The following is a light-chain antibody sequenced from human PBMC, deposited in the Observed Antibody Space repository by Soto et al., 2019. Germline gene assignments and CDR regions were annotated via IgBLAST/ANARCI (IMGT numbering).Light chain of an antibody. J-gene: IGLJ1*01. Sequence: QSVLTQPAXVSGSPGQSIAISCTGTSSDIGSHNHVSWYQQYPGKAPKLIIFEVNNRPSGVSDRFSGSKSGSTASLTISGLQAEDEADYYCNSLSAAGTSYVFGTGTKVTVL. CDR1: SSDIGSHNH. V-gene: IGLV2-14*01. CDR3: NSLSAAGTSYV. CDR2: EVN.